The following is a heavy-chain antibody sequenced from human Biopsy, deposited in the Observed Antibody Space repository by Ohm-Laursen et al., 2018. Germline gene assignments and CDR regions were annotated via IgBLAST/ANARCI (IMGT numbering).Heavy chain of an antibody. J-gene: IGHJ6*02. CDR3: ARAKLEPVYYYYGMDV. Sequence: GVIPFFGTPNYAQMFQGRVTITADTSTSTAYMEVTSLRSDDKAVYYCARAKLEPVYYYYGMDVWGQGTTVTVSS. V-gene: IGHV1-69*06. D-gene: IGHD1-1*01. CDR2: VIPFFGTP.